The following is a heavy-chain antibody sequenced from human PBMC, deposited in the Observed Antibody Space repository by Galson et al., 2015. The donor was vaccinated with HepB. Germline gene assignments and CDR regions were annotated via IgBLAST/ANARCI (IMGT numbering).Heavy chain of an antibody. J-gene: IGHJ3*02. CDR2: ISSDGINK. V-gene: IGHV3-30*04. D-gene: IGHD3-10*01. CDR3: ARGVSGSGTAFDI. CDR1: GFTFNVYS. Sequence: SLRLSCAASGFTFNVYSMHWVRQAPVKGLEWVSVISSDGINKYYADSVKGRFTISRDNSKNMLSLQMNSLRAEDAAMYYCARGVSGSGTAFDIWGQGTMVTVSS.